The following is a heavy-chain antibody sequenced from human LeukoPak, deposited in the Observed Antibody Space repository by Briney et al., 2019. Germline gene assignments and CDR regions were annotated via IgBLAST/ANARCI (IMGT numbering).Heavy chain of an antibody. V-gene: IGHV1-2*06. CDR1: GYTFTGYY. D-gene: IGHD2-2*02. CDR2: INPNSGGT. CDR3: ARWSDCSSTSCYTEY. J-gene: IGHJ4*02. Sequence: GASVKVSCKASGYTFTGYYMHWVRQAPGQGLEWMGRINPNSGGTNYAQKLQGRVTMTTDTSTSTAYVELRSLRSDDTAVYYCARWSDCSSTSCYTEYWGQGTLVTVSS.